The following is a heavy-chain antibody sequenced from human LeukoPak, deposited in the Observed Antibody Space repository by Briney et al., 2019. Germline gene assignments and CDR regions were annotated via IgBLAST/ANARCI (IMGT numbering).Heavy chain of an antibody. J-gene: IGHJ4*02. CDR3: ASEFQVGYSYGFVFGRRGYFDY. Sequence: RPSETLSLTCAVSGGSISTSNCYRGWIRQPPGKGLEWIGSIYYSGRTYYNPSLKSRVTTSVDTSKNQFSLKLRSVTAADTAVYYCASEFQVGYSYGFVFGRRGYFDYWGQGTLVTVSS. V-gene: IGHV4-39*07. D-gene: IGHD5-18*01. CDR1: GGSISTSNCY. CDR2: IYYSGRT.